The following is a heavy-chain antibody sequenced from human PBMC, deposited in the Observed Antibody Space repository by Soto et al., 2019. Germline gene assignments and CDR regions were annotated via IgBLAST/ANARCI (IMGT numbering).Heavy chain of an antibody. V-gene: IGHV1-18*04. CDR2: ISTYSGDT. CDR3: GRDLLVQGSPTGF. CDR1: GYTFTNFA. D-gene: IGHD1-26*01. Sequence: QVQLVQSGAEVKKPGASVNVSCKTSGYTFTNFALTWVRQAPGQGLEWMGWISTYSGDTRYAQKFQGRVTMTADTSTRTAYMELRSLTSDDTAVYFCGRDLLVQGSPTGFWGQGTLVTVSS. J-gene: IGHJ4*02.